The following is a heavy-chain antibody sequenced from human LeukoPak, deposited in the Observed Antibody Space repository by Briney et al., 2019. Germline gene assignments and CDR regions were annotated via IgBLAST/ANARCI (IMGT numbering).Heavy chain of an antibody. J-gene: IGHJ5*02. Sequence: SETLSLTCAVSGYSISSGYYWGWIRQPPGKGLEWIGSTYHSGSTYYNPSLKSRVTISVDTSKNQFSLKLSSVTAADTAVYYCARNDYVWGSYRLNWFDPWGQGTLVTVSS. CDR2: TYHSGST. CDR3: ARNDYVWGSYRLNWFDP. CDR1: GYSISSGYY. D-gene: IGHD3-16*02. V-gene: IGHV4-38-2*01.